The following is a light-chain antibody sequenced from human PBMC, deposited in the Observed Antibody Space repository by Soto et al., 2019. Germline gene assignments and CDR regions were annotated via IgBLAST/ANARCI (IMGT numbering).Light chain of an antibody. CDR3: LPDQNYPLT. CDR1: QGIGND. CDR2: AAA. J-gene: IGKJ4*01. Sequence: AIQMAQSPYSLSASVGDRVTITCRASQGIGNDVGWFQQKPGKAPKLLIYAAATLQSGVPSRFSGSRSGTDFTLTISSLQPEDFSTYYCLPDQNYPLTFGGGTKVAIK. V-gene: IGKV1-6*02.